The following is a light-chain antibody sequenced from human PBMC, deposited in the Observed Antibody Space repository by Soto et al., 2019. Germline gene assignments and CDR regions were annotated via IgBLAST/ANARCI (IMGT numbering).Light chain of an antibody. CDR1: QSVRSN. V-gene: IGKV3-15*01. J-gene: IGKJ1*01. CDR2: GAS. Sequence: EIVMTQSPVTLSVSPGERATLSCRASQSVRSNLAWYQQKPGQAPRLLIYGASTRATGIPDRFSGSGSGTEFTLTISSLQSEDFAVYYCQQYNNWPPWTFGQGTKVEIK. CDR3: QQYNNWPPWT.